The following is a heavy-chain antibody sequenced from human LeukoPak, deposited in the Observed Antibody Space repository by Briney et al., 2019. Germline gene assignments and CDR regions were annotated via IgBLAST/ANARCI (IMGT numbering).Heavy chain of an antibody. D-gene: IGHD1-1*01. Sequence: ASVKVSCKASGYTFTGYYMRWVRQAPGQGLEWMGWINPNSGGTNYAQRFQGRVTMTRDTSSSTAYMELSRLRSDDTAMFYCASTTGLDDWGQGTLVTVSS. V-gene: IGHV1-2*02. CDR3: ASTTGLDD. CDR1: GYTFTGYY. CDR2: INPNSGGT. J-gene: IGHJ4*02.